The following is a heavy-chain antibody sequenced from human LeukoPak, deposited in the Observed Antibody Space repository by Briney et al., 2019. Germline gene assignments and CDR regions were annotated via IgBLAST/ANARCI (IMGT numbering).Heavy chain of an antibody. CDR2: IYHSGST. CDR3: ARSEGYCSGGNCYSNDAFDI. D-gene: IGHD2-15*01. J-gene: IGHJ3*02. Sequence: SETLSLTCTVSGYSISSGYYWGWIRQPPGKGLEWIGSIYHSGSTYYNPSLKSRVTISVDTSKNQFSLKLSSVTAADTAVYYCARSEGYCSGGNCYSNDAFDIWGQGTMVTVSS. CDR1: GYSISSGYY. V-gene: IGHV4-38-2*02.